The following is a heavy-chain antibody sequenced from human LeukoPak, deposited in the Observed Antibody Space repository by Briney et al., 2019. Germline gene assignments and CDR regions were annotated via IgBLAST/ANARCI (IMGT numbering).Heavy chain of an antibody. V-gene: IGHV1-8*01. CDR2: MSPNSGNT. CDR1: GYTFTSYD. Sequence: AASVKVSCKASGYTFTSYDINWVRQATGQGPEWMGWMSPNSGNTGYAQKFQGRVTMTRSTSMSTAYMELSSLRSEDTAVYYCARGPPNWGYDYWGQGTLVTVSS. J-gene: IGHJ4*02. CDR3: ARGPPNWGYDY. D-gene: IGHD7-27*01.